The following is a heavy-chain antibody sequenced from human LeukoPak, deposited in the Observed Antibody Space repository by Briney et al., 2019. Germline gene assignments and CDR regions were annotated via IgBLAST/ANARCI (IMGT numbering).Heavy chain of an antibody. CDR3: ARHAKAYGSSCDY. CDR1: GYSFSSYW. J-gene: IGHJ4*02. D-gene: IGHD6-13*01. V-gene: IGHV5-10-1*01. CDR2: IDPSDSYT. Sequence: GESLKISCKGSGYSFSSYWISWVRQMPGKGLEWMGKIDPSDSYTNYSPSFQGHVTISADRSINTAYLQWTSLKASETAMYYCARHAKAYGSSCDYWGQGTLVTVSS.